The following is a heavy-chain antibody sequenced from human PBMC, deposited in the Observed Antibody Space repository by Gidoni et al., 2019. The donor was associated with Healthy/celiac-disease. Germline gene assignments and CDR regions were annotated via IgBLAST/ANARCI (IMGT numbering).Heavy chain of an antibody. J-gene: IGHJ6*02. V-gene: IGHV3-33*01. Sequence: QVQLVESVGGVVRPGRSLRLSCSAAGFTFSSYCLHCVRQAPGQGLEGVAGIMYDGSKKFYADSVKGRFTISRDNSKNTLYLQMNSLRAEDTAVYYCARGSDEYSSSSGLYYYYGMDVWGQGTTVTVSS. CDR1: GFTFSSYC. CDR3: ARGSDEYSSSSGLYYYYGMDV. CDR2: IMYDGSKK. D-gene: IGHD6-6*01.